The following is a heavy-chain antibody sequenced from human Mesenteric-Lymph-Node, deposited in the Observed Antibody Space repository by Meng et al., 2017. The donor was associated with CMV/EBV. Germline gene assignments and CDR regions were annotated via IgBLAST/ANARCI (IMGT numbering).Heavy chain of an antibody. Sequence: GESLKISCAASGFTFSSYAMHWVRQAPGKGLEWVAFTRFDGSNKYYADSVKGRFTISRDISKNAVYLQMNSLRIEDTAVYYCAKEVFRFLEWHPLDYWGQGTLVPSPQ. CDR1: GFTFSSYA. J-gene: IGHJ4*02. V-gene: IGHV3-30*02. CDR2: TRFDGSNK. CDR3: AKEVFRFLEWHPLDY. D-gene: IGHD3-3*01.